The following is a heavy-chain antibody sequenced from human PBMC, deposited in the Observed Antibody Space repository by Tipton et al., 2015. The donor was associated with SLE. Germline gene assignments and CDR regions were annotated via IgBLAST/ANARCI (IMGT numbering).Heavy chain of an antibody. V-gene: IGHV4-38-2*02. D-gene: IGHD2-21*01. CDR3: ARDATYSDVNYFDP. CDR1: GYSISSGYY. CDR2: FHHKGSS. Sequence: LRLSCSVTGYSISSGYYWGWIRQPPGRGLEWIGSFHHKGSSYYSPSLGSRVTISGDTSRNQFSLTLSSVTAADTAVYYCARDATYSDVNYFDPGGQGTLVIVSP. J-gene: IGHJ5*02.